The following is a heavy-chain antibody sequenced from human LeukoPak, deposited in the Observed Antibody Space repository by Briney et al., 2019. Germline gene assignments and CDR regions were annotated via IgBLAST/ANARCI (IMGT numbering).Heavy chain of an antibody. Sequence: ASVKVSCKVSGYTLTELSMHWVRQAPGKGLEWMGGFDPEDGETIYAQKFQGRVTMTEDTSTDTAYMELSSLRSEDTAVYYCATITDGTSAGYYYYYMDVWGKGTTVTVSS. D-gene: IGHD6-13*01. CDR3: ATITDGTSAGYYYYYMDV. J-gene: IGHJ6*03. CDR1: GYTLTELS. CDR2: FDPEDGET. V-gene: IGHV1-24*01.